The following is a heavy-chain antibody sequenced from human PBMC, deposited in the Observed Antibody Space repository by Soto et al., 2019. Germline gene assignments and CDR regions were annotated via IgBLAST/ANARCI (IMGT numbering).Heavy chain of an antibody. CDR2: IIPILGIA. Sequence: QVQLVQSGAEVKKPGSSVKVSCKASGGTFSSYTISWVRQAPGQGLEWMGRIIPILGIANYAQKFQGRVTITADKSTSTAYMELSSLRSEDTAVYYCARDDRSYCSSTSCYLGAFDIWCQGTMVTVSS. CDR3: ARDDRSYCSSTSCYLGAFDI. CDR1: GGTFSSYT. J-gene: IGHJ3*02. D-gene: IGHD2-2*01. V-gene: IGHV1-69*08.